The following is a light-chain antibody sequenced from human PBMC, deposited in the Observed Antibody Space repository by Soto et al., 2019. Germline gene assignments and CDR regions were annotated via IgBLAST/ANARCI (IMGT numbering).Light chain of an antibody. J-gene: IGKJ3*01. CDR2: TAS. Sequence: DIQMTQSPSSLSASVGDRVTITCRASQSISTYLNWYQQKPGKAPKLLIYTASSLQSGVPSRFSGSGSGTDFTLTISGLQPEGFATFYCQQSYSNTFTFGPGTKVDVK. CDR1: QSISTY. CDR3: QQSYSNTFT. V-gene: IGKV1-39*01.